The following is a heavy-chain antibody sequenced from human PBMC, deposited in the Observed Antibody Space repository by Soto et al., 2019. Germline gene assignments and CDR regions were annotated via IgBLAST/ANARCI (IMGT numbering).Heavy chain of an antibody. J-gene: IGHJ4*02. V-gene: IGHV4-30-4*01. CDR3: VGTGTTDDY. CDR1: GASVISGDYY. D-gene: IGHD4-17*01. CDR2: IYYSGDS. Sequence: PSETLSHTGTVSGASVISGDYYWSSIRQSPGKGLEWIGYIYYSGDSYYNPSLKGRLTISIDTSKNQFSLILNSVTVADTAIYYCVGTGTTDDYWGRGTLVTVSS.